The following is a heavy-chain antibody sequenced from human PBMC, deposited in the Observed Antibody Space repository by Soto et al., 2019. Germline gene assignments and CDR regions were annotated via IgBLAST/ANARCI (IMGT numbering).Heavy chain of an antibody. CDR3: SRGAQKLYDFGSGSPYYYYMDV. V-gene: IGHV1-8*01. J-gene: IGHJ6*03. Sequence: ASVKVSCKASGYTFTSYDINRVRQATGQGLEWMGWMNPNSGNTGYAQKFQGRVTMTRNTSISTAYMELSSLRSEDTAVYYCSRGAQKLYDFGSGSPYYYYMDVWGKGPTVTVSS. CDR2: MNPNSGNT. D-gene: IGHD3-3*01. CDR1: GYTFTSYD.